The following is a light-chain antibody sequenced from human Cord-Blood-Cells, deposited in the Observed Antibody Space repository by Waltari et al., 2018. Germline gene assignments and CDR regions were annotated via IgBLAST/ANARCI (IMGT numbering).Light chain of an antibody. V-gene: IGLV2-14*03. CDR3: SSYTSSSTYV. CDR2: DVS. Sequence: QSSLNQPASVSGSPGQSATISCPGTSRDVGGYNPVSWYQQHPGQAPKLMIYDVSNRPSGVSNRFSGSKSGNTASLTISGLQAEDEADYYCSSYTSSSTYVFGTGTKVTVL. CDR1: SRDVGGYNP. J-gene: IGLJ1*01.